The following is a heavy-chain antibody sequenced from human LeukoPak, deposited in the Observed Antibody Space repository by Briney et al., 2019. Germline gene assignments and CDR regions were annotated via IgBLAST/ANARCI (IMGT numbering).Heavy chain of an antibody. CDR1: GYTLTGYY. Sequence: ASVKVSCKASGYTLTGYYMHWVRQAPGQGLEWMGWINPNSGGTNYAQKFQGRVTMTRDTSISTAYMELSRLRSDDTAVYYCARGVYGDYGRMYNWFDPWGQGTLVTVSS. CDR3: ARGVYGDYGRMYNWFDP. V-gene: IGHV1-2*02. CDR2: INPNSGGT. D-gene: IGHD4-17*01. J-gene: IGHJ5*02.